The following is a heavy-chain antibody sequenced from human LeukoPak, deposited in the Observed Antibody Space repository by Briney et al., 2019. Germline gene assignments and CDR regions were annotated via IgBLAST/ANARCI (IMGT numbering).Heavy chain of an antibody. J-gene: IGHJ4*02. CDR3: ATRGNLLLWFGESPEFDY. Sequence: PGGSLRLSCAASGFTVSSNYMSWVRQAPGKGLEWVSVIYSGGSTYYADSVKGRFTISRDNSKNTLYLQMNSLRAEDTAVYYCATRGNLLLWFGESPEFDYWGQGTLVTVSS. CDR1: GFTVSSNY. D-gene: IGHD3-10*01. CDR2: IYSGGST. V-gene: IGHV3-66*01.